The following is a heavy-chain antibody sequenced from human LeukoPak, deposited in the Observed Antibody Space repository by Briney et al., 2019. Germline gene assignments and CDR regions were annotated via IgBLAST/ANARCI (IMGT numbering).Heavy chain of an antibody. CDR2: IIPILGIA. J-gene: IGHJ4*02. CDR1: GGTFSSYA. V-gene: IGHV1-69*04. D-gene: IGHD6-19*01. Sequence: SVKVSCKASGGTFSSYAISWVRQAPGQGLEWMGRIIPILGIANYAQKFQGRVTITADKSTSTAYMELSSLRSEDTAVYYCARDKGWDHCDYWGQGTLVTVSS. CDR3: ARDKGWDHCDY.